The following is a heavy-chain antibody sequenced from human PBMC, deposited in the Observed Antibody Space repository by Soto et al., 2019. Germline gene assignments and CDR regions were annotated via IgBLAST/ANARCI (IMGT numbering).Heavy chain of an antibody. V-gene: IGHV4-30-2*01. CDR2: FYQSEST. CDR1: GGSISSGGYS. Sequence: QLQLQESGSGLVKSSQTLFLTCAVSGGSISSGGYSWSWIRQTPGKGLEWIGFFYQSESTYYNPSLESRVTISVDRSKNQFSLKLSSVTAAHTAVYYCARSHHDLGLVYYFDYWGQGTLVTVSS. CDR3: ARSHHDLGLVYYFDY. J-gene: IGHJ4*02. D-gene: IGHD2-21*01.